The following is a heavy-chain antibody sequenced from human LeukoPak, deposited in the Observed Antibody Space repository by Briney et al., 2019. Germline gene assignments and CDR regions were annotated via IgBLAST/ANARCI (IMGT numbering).Heavy chain of an antibody. V-gene: IGHV3-64D*06. Sequence: PGGSLRLSCSASGFTFSSYAMHWVRQAPGKGLEYVSAISSNGGSTYYADSVKGRFTISRDNSKNTLYLQMSSLRAEDTAVYYCVKDPYYDFWSAMAQSNWFDPWGQGTLVTVSS. CDR3: VKDPYYDFWSAMAQSNWFDP. CDR2: ISSNGGST. D-gene: IGHD3-3*01. CDR1: GFTFSSYA. J-gene: IGHJ5*02.